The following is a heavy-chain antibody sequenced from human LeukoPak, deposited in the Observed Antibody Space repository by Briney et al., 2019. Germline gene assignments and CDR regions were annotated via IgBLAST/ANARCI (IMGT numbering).Heavy chain of an antibody. V-gene: IGHV4-30-4*01. CDR3: ARDEAGTTSPYYFDY. CDR2: IYYSGST. CDR1: GGSISSGDYY. D-gene: IGHD1-1*01. Sequence: SETLSLTCTVSGGSISSGDYYWSWIRQPPGEGLEWIGYIYYSGSTYYNPSLKSRVTISVDTSKNQFSLKLSSVTAADTAVYYCARDEAGTTSPYYFDYWGQGTLVTVSS. J-gene: IGHJ4*02.